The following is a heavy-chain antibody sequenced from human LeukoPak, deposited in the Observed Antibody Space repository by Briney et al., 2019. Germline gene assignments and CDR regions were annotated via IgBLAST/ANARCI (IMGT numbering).Heavy chain of an antibody. J-gene: IGHJ4*02. Sequence: GGSLRLSCAASGFTFGSYAMSWVRQAPGKGLEWVSAISGSGGSTYNADSVKGRFTISRDTSKNTLYLQMNNLRAEDTALYYCARGDYDLLTAFSGWGQGTLVTVSS. V-gene: IGHV3-23*01. CDR3: ARGDYDLLTAFSG. CDR2: ISGSGGST. D-gene: IGHD3-9*01. CDR1: GFTFGSYA.